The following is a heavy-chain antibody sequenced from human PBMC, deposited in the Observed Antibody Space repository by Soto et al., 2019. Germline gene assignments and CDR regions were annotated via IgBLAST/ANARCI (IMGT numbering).Heavy chain of an antibody. CDR1: GGTFSSYG. V-gene: IGHV1-69*12. CDR2: IIPIFGTA. Sequence: QVQLVQSGAEVKKPGSSVKVSCKASGGTFSSYGISWVRQAPGQGLEWMGGIIPIFGTANYAQKFQGRVTITADESTSTAYMEPSRLRSEDTAVYYCASAVEPSYYYYGMDVWGQGTTVTVSS. J-gene: IGHJ6*02. CDR3: ASAVEPSYYYYGMDV.